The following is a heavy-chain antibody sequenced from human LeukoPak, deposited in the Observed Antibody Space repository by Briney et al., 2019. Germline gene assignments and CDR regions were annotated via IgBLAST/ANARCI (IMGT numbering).Heavy chain of an antibody. CDR1: GFTFSSYS. D-gene: IGHD2-2*01. V-gene: IGHV3-21*01. CDR2: ISSRGSSI. Sequence: PGGSLRLSCAASGFTFSSYSLNWVRQAPGKGLEWVSSISSRGSSIYYADSVKGRFTISRANAKTSLYLQMNNLRAEDTAVYYCARFETCTSTTCDDTFDIWGQGTVVTVSS. CDR3: ARFETCTSTTCDDTFDI. J-gene: IGHJ3*02.